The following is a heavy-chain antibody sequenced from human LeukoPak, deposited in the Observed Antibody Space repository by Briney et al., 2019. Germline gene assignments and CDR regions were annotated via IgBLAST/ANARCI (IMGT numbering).Heavy chain of an antibody. D-gene: IGHD3-22*01. CDR1: GFTFGDYA. J-gene: IGHJ3*02. V-gene: IGHV3-49*03. CDR2: IRSKAYGGTT. CDR3: TRARITMIVVVPFAFDI. Sequence: PGGSRRLSCTASGFTFGDYAMSWFRQAPGKGLEWVGFIRSKAYGGTTEYAASVKGRFTISRDDSKSIAYLQMNSLKTEDTAVYYCTRARITMIVVVPFAFDIWGQGTMVTVSS.